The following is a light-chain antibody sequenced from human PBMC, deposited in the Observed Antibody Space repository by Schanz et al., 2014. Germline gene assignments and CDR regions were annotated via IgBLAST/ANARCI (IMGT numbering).Light chain of an antibody. Sequence: EIVLTQSPATLSVSPGERATLSCRASQSVNINLAWYQQKPGQAPRLLIYGASTRATDIPARFSGSGSGTEFTLTISSLQPDDFATYYCQRYKSYLSTFGQGTRLEIK. CDR2: GAS. CDR1: QSVNIN. CDR3: QRYKSYLST. V-gene: IGKV3-15*01. J-gene: IGKJ5*01.